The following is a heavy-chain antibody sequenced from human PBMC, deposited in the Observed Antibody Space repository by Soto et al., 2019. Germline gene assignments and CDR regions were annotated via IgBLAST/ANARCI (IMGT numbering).Heavy chain of an antibody. CDR1: GFTFSSYA. CDR3: AKDLRVIVVVPATTFDY. V-gene: IGHV3-23*01. CDR2: ISGSGGST. J-gene: IGHJ4*02. D-gene: IGHD2-2*01. Sequence: GGSLRLSCAASGFTFSSYAMSWVRQAPEKGLEWVSAISGSGGSTYYADSVKGRFTISRDNSKNTLYLQMNSLRAEDTAVYYCAKDLRVIVVVPATTFDYWGQGPLVTVSS.